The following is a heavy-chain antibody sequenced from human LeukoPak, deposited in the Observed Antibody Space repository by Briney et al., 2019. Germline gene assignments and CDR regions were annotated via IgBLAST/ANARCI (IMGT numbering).Heavy chain of an antibody. CDR2: IKSDDSST. CDR3: ARGDGGSYQGRFDY. V-gene: IGHV3-74*01. CDR1: GFTFSSYW. Sequence: GGSLRLSCAASGFTFSSYWMHWVRQAPGKGLVWVSRIKSDDSSTSYADSVKGRFTISRDNAKNTLYLQMNSLRAEDSAVYYCARGDGGSYQGRFDYWGQGTLVTVCS. J-gene: IGHJ4*02. D-gene: IGHD1-26*01.